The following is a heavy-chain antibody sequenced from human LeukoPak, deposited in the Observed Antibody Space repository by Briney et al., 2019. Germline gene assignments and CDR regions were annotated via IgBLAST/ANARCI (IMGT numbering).Heavy chain of an antibody. CDR1: GYTFTSYG. D-gene: IGHD3-22*01. CDR2: ISAYNGNT. Sequence: GASVTVSCQASGYTFTSYGISWVRQAPGHGLEWMGWISAYNGNTNYAQKLQGRVTITTDTSTSTAYLQLKSLRSDATAVYCCARDVYYYDSSGQSSSRAFDIWGQGTMVTVSS. V-gene: IGHV1-18*01. J-gene: IGHJ3*02. CDR3: ARDVYYYDSSGQSSSRAFDI.